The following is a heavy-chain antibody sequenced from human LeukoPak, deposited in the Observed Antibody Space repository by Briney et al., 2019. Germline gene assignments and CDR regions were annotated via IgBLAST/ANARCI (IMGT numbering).Heavy chain of an antibody. CDR1: GDSMSDYF. CDR2: AADSGNT. D-gene: IGHD5-18*01. Sequence: SETLSLTCTVSGDSMSDYFWSWIRQPPGKGLEWIGHAADSGNTNYNPSLKSRVTISVDSSMNHFSLSLTSVTAADTAIYYCAAMFTVSMYSYFFDSWGQGTLLTVSS. J-gene: IGHJ4*02. V-gene: IGHV4-59*01. CDR3: AAMFTVSMYSYFFDS.